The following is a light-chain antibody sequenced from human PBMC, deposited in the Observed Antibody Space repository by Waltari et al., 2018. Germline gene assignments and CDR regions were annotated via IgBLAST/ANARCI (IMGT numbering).Light chain of an antibody. J-gene: IGKJ2*02. CDR3: QPNYDTPRT. CDR1: QTIDY. V-gene: IGKV1-39*01. CDR2: EYS. Sequence: QMTQSPSSLSASVGDRVTITCRASQTIDYLSWYQHKPGEAPKLLIYEYSTLQSGVPTRFSGSKFGTTFILTISSLQPEDFATYFCQPNYDTPRTFGQGTKVDIK.